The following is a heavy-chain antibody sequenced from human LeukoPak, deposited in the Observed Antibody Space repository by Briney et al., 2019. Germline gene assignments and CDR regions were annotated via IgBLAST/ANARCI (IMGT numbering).Heavy chain of an antibody. J-gene: IGHJ4*02. CDR3: TRAASLDY. CDR1: GYTFTSYA. V-gene: IGHV7-4-1*02. Sequence: ASVKVSCKASGYTFTSYAMNWVRQAPGQGLEWMGWINTNTGKPTYAQGFTGRFVFSLDSSVSTAYLQINSLNAEGTAVYYCTRAASLDYWGQGTLVTVSS. CDR2: INTNTGKP. D-gene: IGHD2-2*01.